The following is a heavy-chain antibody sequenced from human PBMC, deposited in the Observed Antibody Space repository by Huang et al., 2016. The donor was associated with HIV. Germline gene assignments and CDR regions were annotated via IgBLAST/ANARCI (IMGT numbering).Heavy chain of an antibody. CDR3: AKGGSAAAVLDF. J-gene: IGHJ4*02. V-gene: IGHV3-30*18. D-gene: IGHD6-13*01. CDR1: GFSFSSYG. Sequence: QVQLVESGGGVVQPGRSLRLSCAASGFSFSSYGMLGVRQAPGKGLEWVAVISYDGKTKYYADSVKGRFSISRDNSKTTVYLQLNSLRVEDTAVYYCAKGGSAAAVLDFWGQGTLVTVSS. CDR2: ISYDGKTK.